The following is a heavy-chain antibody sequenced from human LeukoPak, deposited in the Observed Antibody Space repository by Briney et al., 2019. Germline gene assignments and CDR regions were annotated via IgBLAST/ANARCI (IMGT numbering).Heavy chain of an antibody. J-gene: IGHJ4*02. V-gene: IGHV3-21*01. D-gene: IGHD2-15*01. CDR3: ARGSGSSALNFDY. CDR2: ISTSSSYI. CDR1: GFTFSSYS. Sequence: GGSLRLSCAASGFTFSSYSMNWVRQAPGKGLEWVSSISTSSSYISYADSVKGRLTISRDNAKDSLFLQMNSLRAEDTAMYYCARGSGSSALNFDYWGQGTLVTVSS.